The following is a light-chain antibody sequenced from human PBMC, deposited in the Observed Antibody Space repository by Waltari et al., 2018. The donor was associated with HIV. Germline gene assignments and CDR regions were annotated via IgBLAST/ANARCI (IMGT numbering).Light chain of an antibody. CDR1: SSDIGRNA. CDR2: SNN. V-gene: IGLV1-44*01. CDR3: AAWDDSLNGPHVV. Sequence: QSVLTQPPSASETPGQRVAISCSGSSSDIGRNAANRYHQPPGTAPKLLIYSNNQRPSGVPDRFSGSKSGTSASLAISGLQSEDEADYYCAAWDDSLNGPHVVFGGGTKLTVL. J-gene: IGLJ2*01.